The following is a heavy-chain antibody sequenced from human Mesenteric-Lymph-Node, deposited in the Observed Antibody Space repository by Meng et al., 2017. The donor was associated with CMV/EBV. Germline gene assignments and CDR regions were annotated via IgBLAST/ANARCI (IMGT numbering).Heavy chain of an antibody. D-gene: IGHD5-24*01. CDR2: VNPDSANT. V-gene: IGHV1-8*03. CDR1: GYTFSTYD. J-gene: IGHJ4*02. CDR3: ARDEEMATIFSAFDY. Sequence: ASVKVSCKTSGYTFSTYDINWVRQAAGQGLEWMGWVNPDSANTGYAQKFQGRVTIFRNTSTSTAYMELSSLRSDDTAVYYCARDEEMATIFSAFDYWGQGTLVTVSS.